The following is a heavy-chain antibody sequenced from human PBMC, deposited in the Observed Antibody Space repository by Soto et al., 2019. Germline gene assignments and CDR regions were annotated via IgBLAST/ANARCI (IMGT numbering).Heavy chain of an antibody. CDR1: GFSLSSSGVG. V-gene: IGHV2-5*02. CDR3: ARVMGSGTVGVFDY. Sequence: QITLKESGPTLVKPTQTLTLTCTFSGFSLSSSGVGVGWIRQPPGKALECLALIYWDNYKQYSPSLKNRFTITQDTSKNQVVLTMTKMEPVDTGTYYCARVMGSGTVGVFDYWGQGTLVTVSS. CDR2: IYWDNYK. J-gene: IGHJ4*02. D-gene: IGHD6-13*01.